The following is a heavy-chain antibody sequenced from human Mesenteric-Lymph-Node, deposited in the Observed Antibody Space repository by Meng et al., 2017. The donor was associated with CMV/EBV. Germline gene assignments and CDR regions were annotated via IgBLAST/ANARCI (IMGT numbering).Heavy chain of an antibody. CDR1: FSRFA. Sequence: FSRFAMTWVRQAPGKGLEWVSAISANGGSTYYADSVKGRFTISRDNSKNTLYLQMNSLRAEDTAVYYCARDRYCSSTSCSLYNWFDPWGQGTLVTVSS. D-gene: IGHD2-2*01. CDR3: ARDRYCSSTSCSLYNWFDP. J-gene: IGHJ5*02. CDR2: ISANGGST. V-gene: IGHV3-23*01.